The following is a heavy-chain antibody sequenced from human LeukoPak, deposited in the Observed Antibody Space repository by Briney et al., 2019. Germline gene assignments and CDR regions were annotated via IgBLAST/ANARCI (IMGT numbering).Heavy chain of an antibody. V-gene: IGHV4-34*01. J-gene: IGHJ4*02. D-gene: IGHD2-15*01. Sequence: SEILSLTCAVYGVSFSGYYWSWIRQPPGRGLEWIGEINHSGSTNYNPSLKSRVTISVDTSKNQFSLKLSSVTAADTAVYYCARGARMNDYWGQGTLVTVSS. CDR1: GVSFSGYY. CDR2: INHSGST. CDR3: ARGARMNDY.